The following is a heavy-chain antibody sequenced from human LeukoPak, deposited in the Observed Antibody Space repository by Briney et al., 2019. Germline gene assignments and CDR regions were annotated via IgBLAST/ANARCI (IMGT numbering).Heavy chain of an antibody. CDR2: IYTSGST. Sequence: SETLSLTCTVSGGSISSFYWSWIRQPAGKGLEWIGRIYTSGSTNYNPSLKSRVTISIDSSKNQFSLNLSSVTAADTAVYYCARGTVTMDYWGRGTLVTVSS. V-gene: IGHV4-4*07. CDR1: GGSISSFY. J-gene: IGHJ4*02. D-gene: IGHD4-17*01. CDR3: ARGTVTMDY.